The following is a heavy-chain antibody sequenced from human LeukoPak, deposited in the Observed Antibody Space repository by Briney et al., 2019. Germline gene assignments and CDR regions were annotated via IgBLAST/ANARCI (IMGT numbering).Heavy chain of an antibody. J-gene: IGHJ4*02. CDR2: IYYTGAT. D-gene: IGHD6-19*01. CDR1: GGSIGSNY. CDR3: AKYGNSGWVIDN. Sequence: SETLSLTCTVSGGSIGSNYWTWIRQPPGKGLEYIGYIYYTGATNYNPSLKSRVTISVDTSKNQFSLKMTSVTAADTTVYFCAKYGNSGWVIDNWGQGTLVTVSS. V-gene: IGHV4-59*08.